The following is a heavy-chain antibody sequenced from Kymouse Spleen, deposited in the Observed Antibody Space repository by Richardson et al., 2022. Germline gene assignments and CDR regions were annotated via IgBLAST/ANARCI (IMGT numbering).Heavy chain of an antibody. V-gene: IGHV4-34*01. Sequence: QVQLQQWGAGLLKPSETLSLTCAVYGGSFSGYYWSWIRQPPGKGLEWIGEINHSGSTNYNPSLKSRVTISVDTSKNQFSLKLSSVTAADTAVYYCAFGITGGWFDPWGQGTLVTVSS. CDR3: AFGITGGWFDP. CDR1: GGSFSGYY. J-gene: IGHJ5*02. CDR2: INHSGST. D-gene: IGHD1-14*01.